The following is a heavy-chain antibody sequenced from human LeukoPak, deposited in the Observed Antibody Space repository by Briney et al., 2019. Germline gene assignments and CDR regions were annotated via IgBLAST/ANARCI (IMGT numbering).Heavy chain of an antibody. CDR2: IGTSSTTI. V-gene: IGHV3-48*01. CDR1: GFTFSSYT. CDR3: ARFAAGGSYYYYMDI. D-gene: IGHD6-25*01. J-gene: IGHJ6*03. Sequence: GGSLRLSCAASGFTFSSYTMNWVRQPPGKGLEWVSSIGTSSTTIYYADSVKGRFTISRDNAKNSLYLQMNSLRADDTAVYYCARFAAGGSYYYYMDIWGKGTTVTVSS.